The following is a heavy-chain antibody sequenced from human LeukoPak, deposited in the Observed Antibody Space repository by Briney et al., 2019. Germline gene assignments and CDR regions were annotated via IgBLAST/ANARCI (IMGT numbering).Heavy chain of an antibody. Sequence: GASVKVSCKASGYTFTSYDINWVRQATGQGLEWMGWMNPNGGNTGYAQKFQGRVTMTRNTSISTAYMELSSLRSEDTAVYYCARAATMVRGVIRYYYYYGMDVWGQGTTVTVSS. V-gene: IGHV1-8*01. CDR1: GYTFTSYD. J-gene: IGHJ6*02. CDR2: MNPNGGNT. CDR3: ARAATMVRGVIRYYYYYGMDV. D-gene: IGHD3-10*01.